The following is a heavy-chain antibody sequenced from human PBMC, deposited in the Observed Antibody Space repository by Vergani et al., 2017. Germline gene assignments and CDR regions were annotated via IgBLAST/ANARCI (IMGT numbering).Heavy chain of an antibody. CDR1: GFSFSTYW. CDR3: ARRGDGYYYYGFDI. CDR2: IFPGDSQI. J-gene: IGHJ3*02. V-gene: IGHV5-51*01. D-gene: IGHD3-3*01. Sequence: EVPLVQSGADVKKPGESLKISCKCSGFSFSTYWIRWVRQMPGKGLEWMGIIFPGDSQIRSSLSYQGRVTISADKSISTAYLQWYSLQASDTAMYYCARRGDGYYYYGFDIWGQGTAVTVSS.